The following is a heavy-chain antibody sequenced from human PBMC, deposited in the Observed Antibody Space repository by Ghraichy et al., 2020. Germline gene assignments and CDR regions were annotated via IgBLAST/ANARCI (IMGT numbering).Heavy chain of an antibody. D-gene: IGHD6-19*01. J-gene: IGHJ3*02. CDR2: INPSGGST. CDR3: ARDVHSIAVAGHSDDFDI. CDR1: GYTFTSYY. V-gene: IGHV1-46*01. Sequence: ASVKVPCKASGYTFTSYYMHCVRHAPGQGLQWMGIINPSGGSTSYAQKFQGRVTMTRDTSTSTVYMELSSLRSEDTAVYYCARDVHSIAVAGHSDDFDIWGQGTMVTVSS.